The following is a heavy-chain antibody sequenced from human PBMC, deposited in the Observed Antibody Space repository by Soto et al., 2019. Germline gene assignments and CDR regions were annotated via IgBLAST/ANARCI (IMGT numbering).Heavy chain of an antibody. J-gene: IGHJ4*02. CDR3: ASGHDAYKVRY. CDR1: GGSISSSSYF. Sequence: PSETLSLTCSVSGGSISSSSYFWGWIRQPPGKGLEWIGSIYYTGNTYYNPSLKSRPTISIDTSENQFSLKLTSVTAADTAVYFCASGHDAYKVRYWGQGTLVTVSS. D-gene: IGHD1-1*01. V-gene: IGHV4-39*07. CDR2: IYYTGNT.